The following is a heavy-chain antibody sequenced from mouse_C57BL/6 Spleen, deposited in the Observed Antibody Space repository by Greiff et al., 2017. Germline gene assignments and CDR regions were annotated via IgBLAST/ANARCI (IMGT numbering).Heavy chain of an antibody. J-gene: IGHJ2*01. D-gene: IGHD4-1*01. V-gene: IGHV1-64*01. CDR3: ARSTNRDVGY. Sequence: QVQLQQPGAELVKPGASVKLSCKASGYTFTSYWMHWVKQRPGQGLEWIGMIHPNSGSTNYNEKFKGKATLTVDKSSSTAYMQLSSLTSEDSAVYYWARSTNRDVGYWGQGTTLTVSS. CDR1: GYTFTSYW. CDR2: IHPNSGST.